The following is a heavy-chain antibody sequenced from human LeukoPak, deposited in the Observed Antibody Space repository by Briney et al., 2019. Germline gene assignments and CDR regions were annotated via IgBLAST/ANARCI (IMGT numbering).Heavy chain of an antibody. V-gene: IGHV4-59*01. D-gene: IGHD4-17*01. CDR2: IYYRGST. CDR3: ARGGDYGDLRYFDY. CDR1: GGSINNYY. J-gene: IGHJ4*02. Sequence: PSETLSLTCTVSGGSINNYYWSWIRQPPGKGLERIGYIYYRGSTNYNPSLKSRVTFSVDTSKNQFSLKLNSVTAADTAVYYCARGGDYGDLRYFDYWGQGTLVTVSS.